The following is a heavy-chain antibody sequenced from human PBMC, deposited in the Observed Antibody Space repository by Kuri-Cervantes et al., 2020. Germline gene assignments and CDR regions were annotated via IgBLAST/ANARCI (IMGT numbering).Heavy chain of an antibody. CDR1: GGSISSGDYY. Sequence: LRLSCTVSGGSISSGDYYWSWIRQHPGKGLEWIGYIYYSGSTYYNPSLKSRVTISVDTSKNQFSLKLSSVTAADTAVYYCASITLLGGYCVSDWGQGTLVTVSS. V-gene: IGHV4-31*03. J-gene: IGHJ4*02. CDR3: ASITLLGGYCVSD. CDR2: IYYSGST. D-gene: IGHD3-22*01.